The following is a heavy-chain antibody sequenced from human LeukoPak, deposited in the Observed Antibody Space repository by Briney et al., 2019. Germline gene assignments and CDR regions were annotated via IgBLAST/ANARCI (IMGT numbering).Heavy chain of an antibody. Sequence: RGSLRLSCAASGFTFSSYGMHWVRQAPGKGLEWVAVISYDGSNKYYADSVKGRFTISRDNSKNTLYLQMNSLRAEDTAVYYCARDPLGYSYDYFDYWGQGTLVTVSS. CDR1: GFTFSSYG. V-gene: IGHV3-30*03. CDR2: ISYDGSNK. D-gene: IGHD5-18*01. CDR3: ARDPLGYSYDYFDY. J-gene: IGHJ4*02.